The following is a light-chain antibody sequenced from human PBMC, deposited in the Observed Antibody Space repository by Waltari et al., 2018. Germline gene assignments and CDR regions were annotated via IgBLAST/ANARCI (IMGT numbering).Light chain of an antibody. CDR2: GTL. CDR1: QSVGGD. CDR3: QQYNNWPLT. Sequence: EVVMTQSPATLSVSPGESATLSCGASQSVGGDLAWYQQKPGQAPRLLIYGTLTRPTGVSARFSGSGSGTELTLTISRLQSEDFAVYYCQQYNNWPLTFGGGTKVEI. V-gene: IGKV3-15*01. J-gene: IGKJ4*01.